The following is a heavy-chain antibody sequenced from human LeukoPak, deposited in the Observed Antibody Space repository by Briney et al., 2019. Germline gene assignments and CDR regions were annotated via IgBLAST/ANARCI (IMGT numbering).Heavy chain of an antibody. V-gene: IGHV3-23*01. Sequence: GGSLRLSCAASGLTFNIYDMHWVRQAPGKGLEWVSVISAGGGTKDYADSAKGRFSISRDNSKNTLFLQMNSLRAEDSAIYYCAKDQEGYHRPIDYWGQGTLVTVSS. D-gene: IGHD5-24*01. CDR3: AKDQEGYHRPIDY. CDR2: ISAGGGTK. J-gene: IGHJ4*02. CDR1: GLTFNIYD.